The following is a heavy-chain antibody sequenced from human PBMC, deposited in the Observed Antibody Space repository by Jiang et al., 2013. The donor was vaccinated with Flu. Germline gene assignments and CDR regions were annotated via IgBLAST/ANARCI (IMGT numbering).Heavy chain of an antibody. CDR3: ARGAGPGFLEWSLHQRAFDI. J-gene: IGHJ3*02. V-gene: IGHV1-69*04. D-gene: IGHD3-3*01. Sequence: SGAEVKKPGSSVKVSCKASGGTFSSYAISWVRQAPGQGLEWMGRIIPILGIANYAQKFQGRVTITADKSTSTAYMELSSLRSEDTAVYYCARGAGPGFLEWSLHQRAFDIWGQGTMVTVSS. CDR2: IIPILGIA. CDR1: GGTFSSYA.